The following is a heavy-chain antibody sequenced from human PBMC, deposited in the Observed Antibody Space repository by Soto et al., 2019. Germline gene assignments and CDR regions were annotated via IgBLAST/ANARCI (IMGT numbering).Heavy chain of an antibody. CDR3: ARTPVYYDSSGFYHDY. J-gene: IGHJ4*02. D-gene: IGHD3-22*01. Sequence: GGSLRLSCAASGFSLDDYGMSWVRQTPGKGLEWVSGINWNGDTTNYADSVKGRFTISRDHAKNSLYLQMNSLRAEDTALYYCARTPVYYDSSGFYHDYWGQGTLVTVSS. V-gene: IGHV3-20*04. CDR2: INWNGDTT. CDR1: GFSLDDYG.